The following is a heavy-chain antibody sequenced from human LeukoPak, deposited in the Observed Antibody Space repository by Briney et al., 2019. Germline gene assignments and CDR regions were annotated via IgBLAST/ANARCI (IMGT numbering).Heavy chain of an antibody. J-gene: IGHJ5*02. Sequence: KSSETLSLTCTVSGGSISSGGYYWSWIRQHPGKGLEWIGYIYSSGSTYYNTSLKSRVTISVDTSKNQFSLKLSSVTAADTAVYYCARVGIKSAFKPRVWFDPWGQGTLVTVSS. CDR2: IYSSGST. V-gene: IGHV4-31*03. CDR3: ARVGIKSAFKPRVWFDP. D-gene: IGHD2-15*01. CDR1: GGSISSGGYY.